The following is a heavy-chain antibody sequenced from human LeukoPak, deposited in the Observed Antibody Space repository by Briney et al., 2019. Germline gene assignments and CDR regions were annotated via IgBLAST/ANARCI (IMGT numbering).Heavy chain of an antibody. CDR3: AKDVALYEVVGVSEALDI. V-gene: IGHV3-9*01. Sequence: PGGSLRLSCAASGFTFDDYAIHWVRQTPGKGLEWVSGISWNSGSIGYADSVKGRFTISRDNAKNSLYLQMNSLRAEDTALYYCAKDVALYEVVGVSEALDIWGQGTTVTVSS. CDR2: ISWNSGSI. J-gene: IGHJ3*02. CDR1: GFTFDDYA. D-gene: IGHD2-15*01.